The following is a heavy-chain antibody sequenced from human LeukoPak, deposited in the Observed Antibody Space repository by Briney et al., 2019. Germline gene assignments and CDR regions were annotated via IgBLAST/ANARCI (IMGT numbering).Heavy chain of an antibody. CDR2: INPNSGGT. D-gene: IGHD2-8*01. Sequence: ASVKVSCKASGYTFTGYYMHWVRQAPGQGLEWMGWINPNSGGTNYAQKFQGRVTMTRDTSISTAYMELSRLRSDDTAVYYCARSSRNGAATRGNWFDPWGQGTLVTASS. CDR3: ARSSRNGAATRGNWFDP. V-gene: IGHV1-2*02. CDR1: GYTFTGYY. J-gene: IGHJ5*02.